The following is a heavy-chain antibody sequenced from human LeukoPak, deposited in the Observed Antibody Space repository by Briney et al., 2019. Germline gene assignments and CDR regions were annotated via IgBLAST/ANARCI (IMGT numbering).Heavy chain of an antibody. CDR1: GFTFSSYA. CDR2: ISGGGDIT. CDR3: VREDTPATANY. Sequence: GGSLRLSCAASGFTFSSYAMSWVRQAPGKGLEWVSAISGGGDITYYADSVKGRFTISRDNSKDTLFLQMHSLRPGDTAVYYCVREDTPATANYWGQGTLVTISS. V-gene: IGHV3-23*01. J-gene: IGHJ4*02. D-gene: IGHD2-21*02.